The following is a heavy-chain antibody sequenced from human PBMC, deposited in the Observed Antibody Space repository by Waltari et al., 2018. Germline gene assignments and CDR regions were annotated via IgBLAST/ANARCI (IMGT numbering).Heavy chain of an antibody. Sequence: QVQLQESGPGLVKPSEPLSLTCTVSGGSISSHYWNWIRPPAGKGLEWIGRLYTSGSTNDNPSLKSRVTRSVETSKNQCSLKLSSVTAADTAVYYWARDCICSGGSCYLPYWGQGALVTVSS. J-gene: IGHJ4*02. CDR1: GGSISSHY. D-gene: IGHD2-15*01. V-gene: IGHV4-4*07. CDR2: LYTSGST. CDR3: ARDCICSGGSCYLPY.